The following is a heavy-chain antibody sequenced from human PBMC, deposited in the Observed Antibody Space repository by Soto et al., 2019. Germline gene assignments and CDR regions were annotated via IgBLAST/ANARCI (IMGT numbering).Heavy chain of an antibody. J-gene: IGHJ4*02. Sequence: ASVKVSCKASGYTFTSYYMHWVRQAPGQGLEWMGIINPSGGSTSYAQKFQGRVTMTRDTSTSTVYMELSSLRSEDTAVYYCAIFYDSSGYYLTLDYCGQXTLVTFSS. CDR1: GYTFTSYY. CDR3: AIFYDSSGYYLTLDY. D-gene: IGHD3-22*01. V-gene: IGHV1-46*01. CDR2: INPSGGST.